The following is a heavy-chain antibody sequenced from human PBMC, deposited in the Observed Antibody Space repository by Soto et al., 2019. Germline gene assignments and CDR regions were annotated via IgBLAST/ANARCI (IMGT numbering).Heavy chain of an antibody. V-gene: IGHV3-15*01. CDR2: IKSKTDGGTT. CDR1: GFTFSNAW. D-gene: IGHD6-13*01. Sequence: GGSLRLSCAASGFTFSNAWMSWVRQAPGKGLEWVGRIKSKTDGGTTDYAAPVKGRFTISRDDSKNALYLQMNSLKTEDTAVYYCTTDHSSSWVLNWGQGTLVTVSS. J-gene: IGHJ4*02. CDR3: TTDHSSSWVLN.